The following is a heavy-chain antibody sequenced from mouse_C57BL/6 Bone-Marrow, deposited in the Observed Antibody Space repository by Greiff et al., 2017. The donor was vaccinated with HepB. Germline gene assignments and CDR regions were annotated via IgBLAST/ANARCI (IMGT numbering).Heavy chain of an antibody. CDR3: AITTVVASYYYAMDY. CDR1: GYTFTSYW. V-gene: IGHV1-55*01. J-gene: IGHJ4*01. CDR2: IYPGSGST. D-gene: IGHD1-1*01. Sequence: VQLQQPGAELVKPGASVKMSCKASGYTFTSYWITWVKQRPGQGLEWIGDIYPGSGSTNYNEKFKSKATLTVDTSSSTAYMQLSSLTSEDSAVYYCAITTVVASYYYAMDYWGQGTSVTVSS.